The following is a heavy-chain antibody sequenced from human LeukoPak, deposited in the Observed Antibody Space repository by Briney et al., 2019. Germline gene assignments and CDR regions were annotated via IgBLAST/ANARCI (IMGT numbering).Heavy chain of an antibody. Sequence: PSETLSLTCTVSGGSISGYYWSWIRRPPGQGLEWIAYIHSNGYTNYNPSLKSRVTISVDTSKNQFSLKVTSVTAADTAMYYCTKREGPMSGSYDYFDPWGQGTLVTVS. D-gene: IGHD1-26*01. J-gene: IGHJ5*02. V-gene: IGHV4-4*09. CDR1: GGSISGYY. CDR3: TKREGPMSGSYDYFDP. CDR2: IHSNGYT.